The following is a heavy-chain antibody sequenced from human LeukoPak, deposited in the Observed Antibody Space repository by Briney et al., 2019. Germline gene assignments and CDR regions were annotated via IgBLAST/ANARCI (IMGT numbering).Heavy chain of an antibody. CDR2: IWYDGSNK. Sequence: GGSLRLSCAASGFTFSSYGMHWVRQAPGKGLEWVAVIWYDGSNKYYADSVKGRFTISRDNSKNTLYLQMNSLRAEDTAVYYCAKGPFYSSGNFDYWGQGTLVTVSS. V-gene: IGHV3-33*06. J-gene: IGHJ4*02. CDR1: GFTFSSYG. D-gene: IGHD6-19*01. CDR3: AKGPFYSSGNFDY.